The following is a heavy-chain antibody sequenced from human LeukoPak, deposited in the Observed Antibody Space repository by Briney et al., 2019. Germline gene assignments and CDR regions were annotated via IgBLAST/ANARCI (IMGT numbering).Heavy chain of an antibody. Sequence: GGSLRLSCAASGFTFSSYAMHWVRQAPGKGLEGVAVISYDGSNKYYADSVKGRFTISRDNSKNTLYLQMKSLRAEDTAVYYCARGTLYCSSTSCYSGYGMDVWGQGTTVTVSS. CDR1: GFTFSSYA. J-gene: IGHJ6*02. V-gene: IGHV3-30-3*01. CDR2: ISYDGSNK. D-gene: IGHD2-2*01. CDR3: ARGTLYCSSTSCYSGYGMDV.